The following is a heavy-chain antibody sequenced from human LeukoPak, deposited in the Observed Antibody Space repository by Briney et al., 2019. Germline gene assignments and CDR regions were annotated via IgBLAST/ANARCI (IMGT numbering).Heavy chain of an antibody. CDR2: IDPNSGGT. CDR3: ARVRGGGYSYVDGYFDY. V-gene: IGHV1-2*02. CDR1: GYTFTGYY. D-gene: IGHD5-18*01. J-gene: IGHJ4*02. Sequence: GASVKVSCKASGYTFTGYYLHWVRQAPGQGLEWMGWIDPNSGGTNYAQKFQGRVTMTRDTSISTAYMELSRLRSDDTAVYYCARVRGGGYSYVDGYFDYWGQGTLVTVSS.